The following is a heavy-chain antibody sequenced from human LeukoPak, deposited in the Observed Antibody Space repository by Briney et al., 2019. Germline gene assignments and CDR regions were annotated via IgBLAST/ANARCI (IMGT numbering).Heavy chain of an antibody. CDR2: IYSGGST. D-gene: IGHD2-2*01. CDR1: GFTVSSNY. CDR3: ASHCSSTSCYSHDY. Sequence: GGSLRLSCAASGFTVSSNYMSWVRQAPGKGLEWVSVIYSGGSTYYADSVKGRFTISRDNSKNTLYLQMNSLRAGDTAVYYCASHCSSTSCYSHDYWGQGTLVTVSS. J-gene: IGHJ4*02. V-gene: IGHV3-66*04.